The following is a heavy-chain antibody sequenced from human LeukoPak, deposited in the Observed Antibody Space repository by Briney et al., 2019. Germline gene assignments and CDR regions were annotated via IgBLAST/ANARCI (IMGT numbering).Heavy chain of an antibody. CDR1: GGTFSSYA. V-gene: IGHV1-69*13. D-gene: IGHD2-2*01. CDR3: ARDHVVPAATSQHYYYYGMDV. J-gene: IGHJ6*02. CDR2: IIPIFGTA. Sequence: ASVKVSCKASGGTFSSYAISWVRQAPGQGLEWMGGIIPIFGTANYAQKFQGRVTITADESTSTAYMELSSLRSEDTAVYYCARDHVVPAATSQHYYYYGMDVWGRGTTVTVSS.